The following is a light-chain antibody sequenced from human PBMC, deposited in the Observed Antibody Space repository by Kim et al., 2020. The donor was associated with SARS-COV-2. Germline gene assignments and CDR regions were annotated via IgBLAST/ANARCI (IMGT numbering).Light chain of an antibody. J-gene: IGLJ2*01. CDR1: SLRSYY. V-gene: IGLV3-19*01. CDR3: NSWDSNDNVV. CDR2: GKN. Sequence: ALGQTVRITCQGDSLRSYYATWYQQKPRQAPILVVYGKNNRPSGIPDRFSGSSSGNTASLTITGAQAEDEADYYCNSWDSNDNVVFGGGTQLTVL.